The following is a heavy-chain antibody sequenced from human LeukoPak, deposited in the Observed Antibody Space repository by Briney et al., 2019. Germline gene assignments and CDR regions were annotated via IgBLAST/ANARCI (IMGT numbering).Heavy chain of an antibody. CDR2: IIPIFGTA. D-gene: IGHD2-21*02. Sequence: SVKVSCRASGGTFSSYAISWVRQAPGQGLEWMGGIIPIFGTANYAQKFQGRVTITADESTSTAYMELSSLRSEDTAVYYCARARCGGDCYLDYWGQGTLVTVSS. CDR3: ARARCGGDCYLDY. J-gene: IGHJ4*02. CDR1: GGTFSSYA. V-gene: IGHV1-69*13.